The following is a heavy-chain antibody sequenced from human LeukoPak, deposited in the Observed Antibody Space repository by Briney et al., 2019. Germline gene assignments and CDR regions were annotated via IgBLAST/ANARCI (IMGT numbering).Heavy chain of an antibody. CDR1: GYTFTSYG. D-gene: IGHD6-19*01. CDR2: ISAYNGNT. V-gene: IGHV1-18*01. J-gene: IGHJ4*02. Sequence: ASVKVSCKASGYTFTSYGISWVRQAPGQGLEWMGWISAYNGNTNYAQKFQDRVTMTTDTSTSTAYMELRSLRSDDTAVYYCARGPGSSGWYFFDYWGQGTLVTVSS. CDR3: ARGPGSSGWYFFDY.